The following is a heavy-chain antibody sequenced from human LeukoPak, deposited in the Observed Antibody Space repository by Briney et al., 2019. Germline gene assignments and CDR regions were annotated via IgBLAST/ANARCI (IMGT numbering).Heavy chain of an antibody. J-gene: IGHJ4*02. CDR1: GFTFSSYA. V-gene: IGHV3-23*01. CDR2: ISGSGGST. CDR3: ARDYCSTTSCLDY. Sequence: GGSLRLSCAASGFTFSSYAMSWVRQAPGKGLEWVSAISGSGGSTYYADSVKGRFTISRDTSKNTLYLQMNSLRAEDTAVYYCARDYCSTTSCLDYWGQGTLVTVSS. D-gene: IGHD2-2*01.